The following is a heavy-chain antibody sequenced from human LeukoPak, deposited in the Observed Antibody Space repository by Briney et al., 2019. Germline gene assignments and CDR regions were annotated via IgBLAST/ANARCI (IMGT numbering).Heavy chain of an antibody. CDR2: ISTSSSYI. V-gene: IGHV3-21*01. D-gene: IGHD2-21*02. J-gene: IGHJ4*02. CDR3: ARDIVVVTAILDY. CDR1: GFTFSSYS. Sequence: GGSLRLSCAASGFTFSSYSMNWVRQAPGKGLEWVSSISTSSSYIYYADSVKGRFTISRDNAKNSLYLQMNSLRAEDTAVYYCARDIVVVTAILDYWGQGTLVTVSS.